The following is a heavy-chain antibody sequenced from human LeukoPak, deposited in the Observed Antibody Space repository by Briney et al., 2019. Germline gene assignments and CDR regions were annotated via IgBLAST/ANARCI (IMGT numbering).Heavy chain of an antibody. J-gene: IGHJ4*02. Sequence: GRSLRLSCAASGFTFNNSGMHWVRQAPGKGLEWVAVISFDGSKKYFADSVKGRFTISRDNSKNKMYLQMNSLRDEDTAEYYCAKSLAAAGDYWGQGSLVIVSS. CDR2: ISFDGSKK. V-gene: IGHV3-30*18. CDR1: GFTFNNSG. CDR3: AKSLAAAGDY. D-gene: IGHD6-13*01.